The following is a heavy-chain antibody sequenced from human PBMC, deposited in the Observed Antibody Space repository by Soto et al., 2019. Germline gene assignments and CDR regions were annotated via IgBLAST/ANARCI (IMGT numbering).Heavy chain of an antibody. V-gene: IGHV1-3*01. D-gene: IGHD6-19*01. CDR2: INAGNGNT. CDR3: ARFRRAGPFDY. J-gene: IGHJ4*02. Sequence: ASVKVSCKASGYTFTSYAMHWVRQAPGQRLEWLGWINAGNGNTKYSQKFQGRVTITRDTSASTAYMELSSLRSEDTAVYYCARFRRAGPFDYWGQGTLVTVSS. CDR1: GYTFTSYA.